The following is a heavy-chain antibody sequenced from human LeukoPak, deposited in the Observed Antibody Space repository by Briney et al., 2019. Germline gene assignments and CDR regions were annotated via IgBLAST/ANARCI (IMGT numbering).Heavy chain of an antibody. CDR1: GGTFSSYA. CDR2: MNPNSGNT. D-gene: IGHD3-10*01. V-gene: IGHV1-8*02. CDR3: ARGRMGFGEFDY. Sequence: GASVKVSCKASGGTFSSYAISWVRQATGQGLEWMGWMNPNSGNTGYAQKFQGRVTMTRNTSISTAYMELSSLRSEDTAVYYCARGRMGFGEFDYWGQGTLVTVSS. J-gene: IGHJ4*02.